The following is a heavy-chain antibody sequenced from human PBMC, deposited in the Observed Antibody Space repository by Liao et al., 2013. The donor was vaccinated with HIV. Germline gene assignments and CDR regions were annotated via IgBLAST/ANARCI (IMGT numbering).Heavy chain of an antibody. Sequence: QVQLQQWGAGLLKPSETLSLTCAVHGGTLTDYYWSWIRQPPGKGLEWIGEVNHSGSPKYNPSLKGRVSISVDTSKNQFSLKLSSVTAADTAVYYCARERWALSTRTFDIWGQGTMVTVS. CDR1: GGTLTDYY. D-gene: IGHD4-23*01. CDR2: VNHSGSP. CDR3: ARERWALSTRTFDI. V-gene: IGHV4-34*01. J-gene: IGHJ3*02.